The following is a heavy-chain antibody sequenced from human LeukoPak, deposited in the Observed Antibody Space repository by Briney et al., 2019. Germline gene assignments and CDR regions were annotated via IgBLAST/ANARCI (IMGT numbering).Heavy chain of an antibody. CDR1: GYTFTSYY. D-gene: IGHD3-22*01. J-gene: IGHJ4*02. Sequence: ASVKVSCKASGYTFTSYYMHWVRQAPGQGLEWMGWINPNSGGTNYAQKFQGRVTMTRDTSISTAYMELSRLRSDDTAVYYCARAASRQYYYDSSGYHYFDYWGQGTLVTVSS. V-gene: IGHV1-2*02. CDR2: INPNSGGT. CDR3: ARAASRQYYYDSSGYHYFDY.